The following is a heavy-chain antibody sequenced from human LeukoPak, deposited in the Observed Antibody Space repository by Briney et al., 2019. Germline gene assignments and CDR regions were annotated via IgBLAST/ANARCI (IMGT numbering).Heavy chain of an antibody. CDR2: INHSGST. V-gene: IGHV4-34*01. D-gene: IGHD3-10*01. CDR1: GGSFSGYY. J-gene: IGHJ5*02. CDR3: ARAHRRITMVRGPRVSWFDP. Sequence: PSETLSLTCAVYGGSFSGYYWSWIRQPPGKGLEWIGEINHSGSTNYNPSLKSRVTISVDTPKNQFSLKLSSVTAADTAVYYCARAHRRITMVRGPRVSWFDPWGQGTLVTVSS.